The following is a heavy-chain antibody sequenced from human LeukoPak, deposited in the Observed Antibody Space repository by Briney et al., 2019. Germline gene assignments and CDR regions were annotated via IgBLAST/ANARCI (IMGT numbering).Heavy chain of an antibody. CDR2: INHSGST. J-gene: IGHJ6*02. V-gene: IGHV4-34*01. D-gene: IGHD3-22*01. CDR1: GGSFSDYS. Sequence: PSETLSLTCAVYGGSFSDYSWTWIRQPPGKGLEWIGEINHSGSTNYNPSLKSRLTISVDTSKSQFSLKLGSVTAADTAVYYCSRGRDYYDSSLWSYYGMDVWGQGTTVTVSS. CDR3: SRGRDYYDSSLWSYYGMDV.